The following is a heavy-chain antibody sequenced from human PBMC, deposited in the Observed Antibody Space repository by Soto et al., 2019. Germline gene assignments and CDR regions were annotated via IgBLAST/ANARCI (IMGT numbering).Heavy chain of an antibody. Sequence: EVQLVESWGGLVKPGGSLRLSCAASGFTFSTYDMNWVRQAPGKGLEWVSSSTTTSRYIYYGDSGRGRFTISRDNARNSLVLQMDGLRAEDTAVYYCVMAGTAPMLRQNWLDPWGQCTLFPVSS. V-gene: IGHV3-21*01. J-gene: IGHJ5*02. CDR1: GFTFSTYD. CDR2: STTTSRYI. D-gene: IGHD1-1*01. CDR3: VMAGTAPMLRQNWLDP.